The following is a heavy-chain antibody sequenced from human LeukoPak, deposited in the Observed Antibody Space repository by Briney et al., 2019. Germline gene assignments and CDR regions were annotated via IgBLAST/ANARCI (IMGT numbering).Heavy chain of an antibody. D-gene: IGHD3-16*01. CDR3: ARGGGAIAT. J-gene: IGHJ5*02. V-gene: IGHV4-39*07. CDR2: IYYSGST. Sequence: PSETLSLTCTVSGGSISSSSYYWGWIRQPPGKGLEWIGSIYYSGSTYYNPSLKSRVTISVDTSKNQLSLQLNSVTPEDTAVYYCARGGGAIATWGQGTLVTVSS. CDR1: GGSISSSSYY.